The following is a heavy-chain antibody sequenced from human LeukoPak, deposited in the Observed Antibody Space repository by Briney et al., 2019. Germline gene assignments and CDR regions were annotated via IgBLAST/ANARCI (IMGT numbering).Heavy chain of an antibody. CDR1: GGPVSSDY. CDR3: ARGVASSRFFDY. D-gene: IGHD6-6*01. CDR2: ISYSGSS. J-gene: IGHJ4*02. V-gene: IGHV4-59*02. Sequence: SETLSLTCTVSGGPVSSDYWSWIRQAPGKGLEWIGWISYSGSSNYSPSLKSRVTLSVDTSKNQFSLKLSSVTAADTAVYYCARGVASSRFFDYWGQGTLVTVSS.